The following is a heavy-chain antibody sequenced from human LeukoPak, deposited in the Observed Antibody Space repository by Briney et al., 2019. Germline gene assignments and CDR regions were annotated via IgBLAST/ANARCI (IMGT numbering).Heavy chain of an antibody. CDR3: VRSFGPVSWFDP. CDR2: IYHSGST. Sequence: SETLSLTCDVSVITFRRCGYSWRWIRQPPGKGLEWTGYIYHSGSTYYNPSLKSRVTISVDTSKNQFSLKQSSVTSASTAVYYCVRSFGPVSWFDPWGQGTLVTVSS. J-gene: IGHJ5*02. D-gene: IGHD3-16*01. V-gene: IGHV4-30-2*01. CDR1: VITFRRCGYS.